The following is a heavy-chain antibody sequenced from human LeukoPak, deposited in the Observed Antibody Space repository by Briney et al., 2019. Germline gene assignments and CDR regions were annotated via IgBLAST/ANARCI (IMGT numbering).Heavy chain of an antibody. V-gene: IGHV3-66*02. Sequence: GGSLRLSCAASGFTVSSNYMSWVRQAPGEGLEWVSVIYSGGSTYYADSVKGRFTISRDNSKNTLYLQMNSLRAEDTAVYYCARSGSSGYSYYFDYWGQGTLVTVSS. CDR3: ARSGSSGYSYYFDY. D-gene: IGHD3-22*01. J-gene: IGHJ4*02. CDR1: GFTVSSNY. CDR2: IYSGGST.